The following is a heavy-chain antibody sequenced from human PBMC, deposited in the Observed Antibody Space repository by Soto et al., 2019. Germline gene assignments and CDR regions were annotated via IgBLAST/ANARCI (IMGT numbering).Heavy chain of an antibody. CDR2: ISGGGDGT. J-gene: IGHJ3*02. CDR1: GFTFSSYA. CDR3: AKKGLGSLTTYCSGGDCHYASDI. Sequence: EVQLLESGGGLVQPGGSLRLSCAASGFTFSSYAMSWVRQAPGKGLEWVSTISGGGDGTYYADSVKGRFTISRDNSRNTRYPQMNSLRAEHTAVYYCAKKGLGSLTTYCSGGDCHYASDIWGQGTMVTVSS. D-gene: IGHD2-15*01. V-gene: IGHV3-23*01.